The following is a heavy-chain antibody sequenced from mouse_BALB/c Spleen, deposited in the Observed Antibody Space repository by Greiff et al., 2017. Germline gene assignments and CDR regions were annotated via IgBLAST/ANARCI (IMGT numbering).Heavy chain of an antibody. CDR2: ISSGGSYT. Sequence: EVKLMESGGGLVKPGGSLKLSCAASGFTFSSYTMSWVRQTPEKRLEWVATISSGGSYTYYPDSVKGRFTISRDNAKNTLYLQMSSLKSEDTAMYYCTRDHQYGNGAWFAYWGQGTLVTVSA. CDR3: TRDHQYGNGAWFAY. J-gene: IGHJ3*01. V-gene: IGHV5-6-4*01. CDR1: GFTFSSYT. D-gene: IGHD2-10*02.